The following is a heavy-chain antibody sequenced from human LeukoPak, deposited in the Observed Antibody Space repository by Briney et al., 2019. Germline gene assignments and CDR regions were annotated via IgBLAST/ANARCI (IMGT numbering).Heavy chain of an antibody. CDR3: ARGRVVVAATVLYYFDY. CDR2: MNPNSGNT. CDR1: GYTFTSYD. J-gene: IGHJ4*02. Sequence: ASVKVSCKASGYTFTSYDINWVRQATGQGLEWMGWMNPNSGNTGYAQKFQGRVTMTRNTPISTAYMELSSLRSEDTAVYYCARGRVVVAATVLYYFDYWGQGTLVTVSS. D-gene: IGHD2-15*01. V-gene: IGHV1-8*01.